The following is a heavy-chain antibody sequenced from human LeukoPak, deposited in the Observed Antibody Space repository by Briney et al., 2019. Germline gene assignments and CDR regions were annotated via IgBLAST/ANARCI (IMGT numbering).Heavy chain of an antibody. CDR3: GRDPNGDYVGAFEF. Sequence: GGSLRLSCVASDFTFPNYAMTWVRLAPGKGLGWASSIGGSGSNTNYADSVRGRFTVSRDNSRNTLYLQMNSLRAEDTAVYYCGRDPNGDYVGAFEFWGQGTLVSVSS. V-gene: IGHV3-23*01. CDR1: DFTFPNYA. D-gene: IGHD4-17*01. CDR2: IGGSGSNT. J-gene: IGHJ3*01.